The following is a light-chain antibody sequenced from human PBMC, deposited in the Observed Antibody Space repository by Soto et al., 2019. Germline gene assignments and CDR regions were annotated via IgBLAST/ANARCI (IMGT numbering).Light chain of an antibody. CDR2: GAS. V-gene: IGKV3-20*01. J-gene: IGKJ1*01. Sequence: EILFTQSPATLSLSPGERGTLSCRASQSVSTSFAWYQQKPGKAPRLLIYGASNRATGIPDRLSGSGSGTDFTLTISRLEPEDFAVYYCQQYGSSGTFGQGTKVDIK. CDR1: QSVSTS. CDR3: QQYGSSGT.